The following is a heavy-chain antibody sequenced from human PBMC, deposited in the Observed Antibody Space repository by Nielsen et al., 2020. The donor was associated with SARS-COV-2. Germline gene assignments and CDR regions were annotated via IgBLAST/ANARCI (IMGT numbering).Heavy chain of an antibody. V-gene: IGHV3-30*03. CDR3: VRVRDDGYYYDTGPFDY. D-gene: IGHD3-22*01. Sequence: GGSLRLSCAASGFTFSRFGMHWVRQTPGKGLEWVAYISYDGSDQYYEDSLKGRFTISRDIAKNTLYLQMNSLSAEETAVYFCVRVRDDGYYYDTGPFDYWGQGTLVTVSS. J-gene: IGHJ4*02. CDR1: GFTFSRFG. CDR2: ISYDGSDQ.